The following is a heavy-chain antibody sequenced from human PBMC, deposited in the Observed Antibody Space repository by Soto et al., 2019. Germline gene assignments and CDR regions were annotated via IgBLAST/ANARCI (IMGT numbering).Heavy chain of an antibody. CDR1: GGSISSGGYY. Sequence: SETLSLTCTVSGGSISSGGYYWSWIRQHPGKGLEWIGYIYYSGSTYYNPSLKSRVTISVDTSKNQFSLKLSSVTAADTAVYYCAGHSTVTEYYYCYIVFCSKRATVTVSS. D-gene: IGHD4-17*01. J-gene: IGHJ6*03. CDR2: IYYSGST. CDR3: AGHSTVTEYYYCYIVF. V-gene: IGHV4-31*03.